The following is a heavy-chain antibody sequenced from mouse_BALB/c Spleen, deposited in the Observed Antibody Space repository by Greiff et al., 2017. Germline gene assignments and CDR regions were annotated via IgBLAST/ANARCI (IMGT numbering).Heavy chain of an antibody. CDR3: ARGGDDGFAY. CDR2: ISNGGGST. CDR1: GFTFSSYT. Sequence: EVQGVESGGGLVQPGGSLKLSCAASGFTFSSYTMSWVRQTPEKRLEWVAYISNGGGSTYYPDTVKGRFTISRDNAKNTLYLQMSSLKSEDTAMYYCARGGDDGFAYWGQGTLVTVSA. D-gene: IGHD2-12*01. V-gene: IGHV5-12-2*01. J-gene: IGHJ3*01.